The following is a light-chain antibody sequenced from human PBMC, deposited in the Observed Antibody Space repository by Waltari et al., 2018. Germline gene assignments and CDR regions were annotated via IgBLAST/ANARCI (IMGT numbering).Light chain of an antibody. CDR1: QSVLFSSNNKNY. Sequence: DIVMTQSPESLAVSLGERATINCKSSQSVLFSSNNKNYLAWYQQKPGQPPKLLIYWASTRESWVPDRFSGSGSGTDFTLTISSLQAEDVAVYYCQQYFSTPWTFGQGTKVEVK. J-gene: IGKJ1*01. V-gene: IGKV4-1*01. CDR2: WAS. CDR3: QQYFSTPWT.